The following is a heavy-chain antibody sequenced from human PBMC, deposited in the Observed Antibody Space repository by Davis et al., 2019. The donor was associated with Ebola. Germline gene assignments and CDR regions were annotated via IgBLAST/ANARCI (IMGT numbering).Heavy chain of an antibody. CDR1: GYTFTSYY. Sequence: ASVKVSCKASGYTFTSYYMHWVRQAPGQGLEWMGIINPSGGSTSYAQKFQGRVTITADESTSTAYMELSSLRSEDTAVYYCARRAQHPRRAWFDPWGQGTLVTVSS. CDR3: ARRAQHPRRAWFDP. D-gene: IGHD3-10*01. V-gene: IGHV1-46*01. J-gene: IGHJ5*02. CDR2: INPSGGST.